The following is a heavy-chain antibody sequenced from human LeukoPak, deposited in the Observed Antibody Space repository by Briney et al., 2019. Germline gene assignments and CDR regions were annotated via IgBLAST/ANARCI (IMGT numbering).Heavy chain of an antibody. CDR1: GFTFSSYP. V-gene: IGHV3-23*01. J-gene: IGHJ4*02. CDR3: VKGGASSSEGG. CDR2: ISSGAGST. Sequence: GGSLRLSCVASGFTFSSYPLSWVRQAPGKGLQWISTISSGAGSTFYADSVKGRFTISKDTSENTLSLHMNSLRPEDTAVYYCVKGGASSSEGGWGQGTLVTVSS. D-gene: IGHD6-6*01.